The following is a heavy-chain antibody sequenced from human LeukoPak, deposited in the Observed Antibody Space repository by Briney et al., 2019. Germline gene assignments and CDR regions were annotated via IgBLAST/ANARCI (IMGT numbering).Heavy chain of an antibody. CDR1: GFTFSSYA. CDR2: ISGSGGST. Sequence: HPGGSLRLSCAAPGFTFSSYAMSWVRQAPGKGLEWVSAISGSGGSTYYADSVKGRFTISRDNSKNTLYLQMNSLRAEDTAVYYCAKMRDGHIVVVTADNWFDPWGQGTLVTVSS. CDR3: AKMRDGHIVVVTADNWFDP. V-gene: IGHV3-23*01. J-gene: IGHJ5*02. D-gene: IGHD2-21*02.